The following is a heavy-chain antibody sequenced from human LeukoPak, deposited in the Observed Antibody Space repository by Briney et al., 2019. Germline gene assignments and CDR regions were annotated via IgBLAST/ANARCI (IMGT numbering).Heavy chain of an antibody. J-gene: IGHJ3*02. D-gene: IGHD3-22*01. CDR3: ARVGRYYYDSSGAFDI. Sequence: ASVKVSCKTSGYTFTSYGISWVRQAPGQGLEWMGWISAYNGNTNYAQKLQGRVTMTTDTSTSTAYMELRSLRSDDTAVYYCARVGRYYYDSSGAFDIWGKGTMVTVSS. CDR2: ISAYNGNT. CDR1: GYTFTSYG. V-gene: IGHV1-18*01.